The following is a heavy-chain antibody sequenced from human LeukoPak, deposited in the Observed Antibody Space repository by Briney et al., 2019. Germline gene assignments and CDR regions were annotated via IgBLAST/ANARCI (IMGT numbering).Heavy chain of an antibody. V-gene: IGHV4-59*01. CDR2: IYYSGST. CDR1: GGSISSYY. CDR3: ARGYSYGPFGY. J-gene: IGHJ4*02. Sequence: SETLSLTCTVSGGSISSYYWRWIRQPPGKGLEWIGYIYYSGSTNYNPSLKSRVTISVDTSKNQFSLKLSSVTAADTAVYYCARGYSYGPFGYWGQGTLVTVSS. D-gene: IGHD5-18*01.